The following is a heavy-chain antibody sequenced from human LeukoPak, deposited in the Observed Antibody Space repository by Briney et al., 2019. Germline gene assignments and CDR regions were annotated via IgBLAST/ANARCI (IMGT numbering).Heavy chain of an antibody. J-gene: IGHJ5*02. Sequence: PSETLSLTCAVYGGSFSGYYWSWIRQPPGKGLEWIGEINHSGSTNYNPSLKSRVTISVDTSTNQFSLKLSSVTAADTAVYYCARVRIAMVRGVIISGNWFDPWGQGTLVTVSS. CDR1: GGSFSGYY. CDR3: ARVRIAMVRGVIISGNWFDP. V-gene: IGHV4-34*01. D-gene: IGHD3-10*01. CDR2: INHSGST.